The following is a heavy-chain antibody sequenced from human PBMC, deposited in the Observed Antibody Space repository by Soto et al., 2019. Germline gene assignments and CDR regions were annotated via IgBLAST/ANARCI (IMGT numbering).Heavy chain of an antibody. V-gene: IGHV2-5*02. J-gene: IGHJ4*02. D-gene: IGHD6-19*01. CDR3: AHGSGWLSDY. CDR2: IYWDDDK. Sequence: QITLKESGPTLVKPTQTLTLTCTFSGFSLSSPAVGVNWIRQPPGKALEWLALIYWDDDKQYSPSLGSWLTITKDTSYSQVVLTMTNVDPVYTATYYCAHGSGWLSDYWGQGTLVTVSS. CDR1: GFSLSSPAVG.